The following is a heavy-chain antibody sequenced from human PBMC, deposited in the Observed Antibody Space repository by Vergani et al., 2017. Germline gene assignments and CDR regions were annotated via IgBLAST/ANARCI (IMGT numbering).Heavy chain of an antibody. CDR3: AKGGTVTDSPGYFQH. J-gene: IGHJ1*01. CDR2: ISGSGGST. CDR1: GFTFSSYA. D-gene: IGHD4-17*01. Sequence: EVQLLESGGGLVQPGGSLRLSCAASGFTFSSYAMRWVRQAPGKGLEWVSAISGSGGSTYYADSVKGRFTISRDNSKNTLYLQMNSLRAEDTAVYYCAKGGTVTDSPGYFQHWGQGTLVTVSS. V-gene: IGHV3-23*01.